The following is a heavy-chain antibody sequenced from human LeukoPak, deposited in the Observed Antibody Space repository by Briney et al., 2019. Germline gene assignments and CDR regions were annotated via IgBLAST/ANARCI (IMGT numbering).Heavy chain of an antibody. Sequence: GGSLRLSCAACGFTFSSYSMNWDRQAPGKGLEWVSSISMSSSYIYYADSVKGRFTISRDNAKNSLYLQMNSLRAEDTAVYYCARPYYGGKVVGGYYYYGMDVWGQGTMVTVSS. CDR2: ISMSSSYI. CDR3: ARPYYGGKVVGGYYYYGMDV. CDR1: GFTFSSYS. J-gene: IGHJ6*02. V-gene: IGHV3-21*01. D-gene: IGHD4-23*01.